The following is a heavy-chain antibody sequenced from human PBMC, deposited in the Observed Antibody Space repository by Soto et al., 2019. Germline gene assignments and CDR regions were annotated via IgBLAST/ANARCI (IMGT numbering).Heavy chain of an antibody. Sequence: SETLSLTCTVSGGSISSSSYYWGWIRQPPGKGLEWIGSIYYSGSTYYNPSLKSRVTISVDTSKNRFSLKLSSVTAADTAVYYCAGYFDWLLYFDYWGQGTLVTVSS. CDR3: AGYFDWLLYFDY. CDR2: IYYSGST. J-gene: IGHJ4*02. V-gene: IGHV4-39*01. D-gene: IGHD3-9*01. CDR1: GGSISSSSYY.